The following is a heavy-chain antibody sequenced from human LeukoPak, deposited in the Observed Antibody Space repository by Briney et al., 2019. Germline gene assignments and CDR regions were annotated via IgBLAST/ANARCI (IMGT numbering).Heavy chain of an antibody. J-gene: IGHJ4*02. D-gene: IGHD1-1*01. CDR1: GYTLTELS. V-gene: IGHV1-24*01. CDR2: FDPEDGET. CDR3: TNWALDY. Sequence: ASVKVSCKVSGYTLTELSMHWVRQSPGKGREGMGGFDPEDGETIYAQKFHARVTMTEHTSTHTPYIALSRLRSRHTAVHYFTNWALDYWGQGTQVTVSS.